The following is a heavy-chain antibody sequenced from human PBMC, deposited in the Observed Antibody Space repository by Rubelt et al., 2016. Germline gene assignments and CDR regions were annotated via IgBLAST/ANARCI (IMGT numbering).Heavy chain of an antibody. D-gene: IGHD6-19*01. J-gene: IGHJ2*01. CDR1: GGSISSYY. V-gene: IGHV4-59*01. Sequence: QVQLQESGPELVKPSETLSLTCTVSGGSISSYYWSWVRQSPGKGREWIGYIYYIGGTTSNPSLQSPVPLSVDTSKNQFSLKLGSVAAADTAVDYCARRDSNGLYWFFDLWGRGTLVTVSS. CDR2: IYYIGGT. CDR3: ARRDSNGLYWFFDL.